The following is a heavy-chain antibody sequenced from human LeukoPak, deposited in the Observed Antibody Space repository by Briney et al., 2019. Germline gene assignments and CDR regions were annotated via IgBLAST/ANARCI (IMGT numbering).Heavy chain of an antibody. CDR3: ARSDPVVVMAAAPSYFDY. Sequence: GGSLRLSCAASGFLFSGYGMNWIRQAPGKGLEWVSSISFSSTYIYYADSVKGRFTVSRDNAKNSLYLQMNSLRAEDTAVYYCARSDPVVVMAAAPSYFDYWGQGTLVTVSS. D-gene: IGHD2-15*01. CDR2: ISFSSTYI. J-gene: IGHJ4*02. CDR1: GFLFSGYG. V-gene: IGHV3-21*01.